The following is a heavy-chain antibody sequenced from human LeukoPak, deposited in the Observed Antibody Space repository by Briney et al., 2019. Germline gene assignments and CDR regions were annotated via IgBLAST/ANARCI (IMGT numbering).Heavy chain of an antibody. V-gene: IGHV3-48*01. CDR3: ARAYDTNTYGYVY. D-gene: IGHD5-18*01. CDR1: GFSFRDYN. CDR2: ISRDSNII. Sequence: GGSLRLSCAASGFSFRDYNVNWVRQPPGKGLEWVSYISRDSNIIYYADSVKGRFTISRDNAKNSVSLQMNSLRAEDTAVYYCARAYDTNTYGYVYWGQGTLVTVSS. J-gene: IGHJ4*02.